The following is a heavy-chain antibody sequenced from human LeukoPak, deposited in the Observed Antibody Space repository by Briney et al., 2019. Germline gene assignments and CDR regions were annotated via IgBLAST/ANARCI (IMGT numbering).Heavy chain of an antibody. CDR3: ARAEVLLSYGHNKHCLDV. V-gene: IGHV1-3*01. D-gene: IGHD3-10*01. CDR1: GYTFTNYA. Sequence: ASVKVSCKASGYTFTNYAIHWVRQAPGQSLEWMGQINGGLENTKYSQRFLGRVTITRDISANTAYMELSSLTSEDTAVYYCARAEVLLSYGHNKHCLDVWGQGTTVTVSS. CDR2: INGGLENT. J-gene: IGHJ6*02.